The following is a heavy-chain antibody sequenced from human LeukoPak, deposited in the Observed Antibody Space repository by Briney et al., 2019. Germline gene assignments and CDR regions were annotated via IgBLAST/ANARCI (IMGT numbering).Heavy chain of an antibody. V-gene: IGHV3-48*01. Sequence: GGSLRLSCAASGLTISSYSMNWVRQAPGKGLQWVSYISSSSSTIYYADSVKGRFTISRDNAKNSLYLQMNSLRAEDTAVYYCARAGLHSSSWSNWFDPWGQGILVTVSS. CDR2: ISSSSSTI. D-gene: IGHD6-13*01. CDR1: GLTISSYS. J-gene: IGHJ5*02. CDR3: ARAGLHSSSWSNWFDP.